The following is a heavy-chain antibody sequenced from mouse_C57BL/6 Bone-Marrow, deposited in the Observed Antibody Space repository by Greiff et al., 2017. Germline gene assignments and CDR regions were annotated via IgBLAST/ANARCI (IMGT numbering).Heavy chain of an antibody. J-gene: IGHJ3*01. CDR1: GYTFTDYE. CDR3: TSYYGSSYGAY. V-gene: IGHV1-15*01. CDR2: IDPETGGT. Sequence: QVQLQQSGAELVRPGASVTLSCKASGYTFTDYEMHWVKQPPVHGLEWIGAIDPETGGTAYNQKFKGKAILTADKSSSTAYMELRSLTSEDSAFDYCTSYYGSSYGAYWGQGTLVTVSA. D-gene: IGHD1-1*01.